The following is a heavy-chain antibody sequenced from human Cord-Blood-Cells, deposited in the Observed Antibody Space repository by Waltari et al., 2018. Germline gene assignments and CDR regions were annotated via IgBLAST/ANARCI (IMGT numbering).Heavy chain of an antibody. J-gene: IGHJ4*02. CDR1: GFPFGRYA. CDR3: ARVSQMALFDY. CDR2: ISYDGSNK. Sequence: QVQLVESGGGVVQPGRSLRLSGEGSGFPFGRYAMHWVRQAPGKGLEWVAVISYDGSNKYYADSVKGRFTISRDNSKNTLYLQMNSLRAEDTAVYYCARVSQMALFDYWGQGTLVTVSS. V-gene: IGHV3-30-3*01.